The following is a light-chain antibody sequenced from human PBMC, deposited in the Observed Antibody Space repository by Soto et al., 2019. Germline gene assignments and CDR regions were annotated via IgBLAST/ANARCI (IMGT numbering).Light chain of an antibody. V-gene: IGLV1-40*01. J-gene: IGLJ3*02. Sequence: QSVLTQPPSVSGAPGQRVTISCTGSSSNMGAGYGVHWYQQLPGTAPKLLIYTNNNRPSGVPDRFSGSKSGTSASLAITGLLAEDEADYYCQSYDSSLSGWVFGGGTKLTVL. CDR3: QSYDSSLSGWV. CDR1: SSNMGAGYG. CDR2: TNN.